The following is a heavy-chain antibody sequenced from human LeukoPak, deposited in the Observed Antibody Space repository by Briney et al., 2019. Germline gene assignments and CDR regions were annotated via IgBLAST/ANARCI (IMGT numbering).Heavy chain of an antibody. Sequence: SETLSLTCTVSGGSISSYYWSWIRQPPGKGLEWIGYIYYSGSTNYNPSLKSRVTISVDTSKNQFSLKLSSVTAADTAVYYCAKGFVHTAKGNYFDYWGQGTLVTVSS. V-gene: IGHV4-59*01. D-gene: IGHD5-18*01. CDR2: IYYSGST. J-gene: IGHJ4*02. CDR1: GGSISSYY. CDR3: AKGFVHTAKGNYFDY.